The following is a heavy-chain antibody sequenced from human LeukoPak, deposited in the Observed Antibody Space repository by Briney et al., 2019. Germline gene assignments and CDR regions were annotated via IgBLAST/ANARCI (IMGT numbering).Heavy chain of an antibody. CDR1: GFTFSTYD. V-gene: IGHV3-23*01. CDR3: AKYRAYYYGSGSYPDY. J-gene: IGHJ4*02. CDR2: ISSSGGST. Sequence: PGGSLRLSCAASGFTFSTYDMHWGSQAPGKGLEWVAGISSSGGSTYYADSVKGRFTISRDNSKNTLYLQMNSLRAEDTAVYYCAKYRAYYYGSGSYPDYWGQGTLVTVSS. D-gene: IGHD3-10*01.